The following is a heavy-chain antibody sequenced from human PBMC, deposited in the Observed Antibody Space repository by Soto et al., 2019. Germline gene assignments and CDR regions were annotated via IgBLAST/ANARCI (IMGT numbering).Heavy chain of an antibody. D-gene: IGHD3-3*01. J-gene: IGHJ6*02. CDR3: ARXMVRFLEWLNYYYGMDV. CDR1: GFTFSSYS. CDR2: ISSSSSTI. Sequence: GGSLRLSCAASGFTFSSYSMNWVRQAPGKGLEWVSYISSSSSTIYYADSVKGRFTISRDNAKNSLYLQMNSLRDEDTAVYYCARXMVRFLEWLNYYYGMDVWGQGTTVTVSS. V-gene: IGHV3-48*02.